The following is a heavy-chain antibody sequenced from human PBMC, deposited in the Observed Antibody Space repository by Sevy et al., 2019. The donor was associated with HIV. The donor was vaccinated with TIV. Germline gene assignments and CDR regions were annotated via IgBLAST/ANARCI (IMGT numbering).Heavy chain of an antibody. D-gene: IGHD3-10*01. CDR1: GFTFSSYG. J-gene: IGHJ4*02. V-gene: IGHV3-33*01. CDR3: ERGQDYFGSGSFNLGL. Sequence: GGSLRLSCAASGFTFSSYGMHWVRQAPGKGLEWVALIWYDGNHNYHADPVKGRFTIVRNNANHMLYLAGSSLSAEDAAVYYCERGQDYFGSGSFNLGLWGQGTLVTVSS. CDR2: IWYDGNHN.